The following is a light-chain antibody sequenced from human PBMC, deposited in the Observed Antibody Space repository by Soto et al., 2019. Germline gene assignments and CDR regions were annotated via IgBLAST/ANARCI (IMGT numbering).Light chain of an antibody. Sequence: DIVLTQSPGILSLSPGDRATLSCRSSESVRSTYLAWYQQKRGQAPRLLIYEASSRASGIPDRFSGSGSGKDFTLTISKVEPEDVAVYYCQQYFNSPYMYTFGQGTRLEI. CDR3: QQYFNSPYMYT. CDR2: EAS. CDR1: ESVRSTY. J-gene: IGKJ5*01. V-gene: IGKV3-20*01.